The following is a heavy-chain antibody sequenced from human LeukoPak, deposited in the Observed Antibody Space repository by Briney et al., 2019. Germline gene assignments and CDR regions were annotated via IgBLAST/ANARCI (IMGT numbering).Heavy chain of an antibody. CDR3: ATLRSGGTAAYYFDY. D-gene: IGHD2-15*01. J-gene: IGHJ4*02. CDR2: VDPEDGET. CDR1: GYTFTAYY. Sequence: GASVKVSCKASGYTFTAYYMHWVRQAPGQGLEWMGLVDPEDGETIYAEKFQGRVTITADTSTDTAYMELSSLRSEDTAVYYCATLRSGGTAAYYFDYWGQGTLVTVSS. V-gene: IGHV1-69-2*01.